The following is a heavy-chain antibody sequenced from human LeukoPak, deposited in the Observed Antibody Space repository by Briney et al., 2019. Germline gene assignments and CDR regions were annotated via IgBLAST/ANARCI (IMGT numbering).Heavy chain of an antibody. J-gene: IGHJ4*02. V-gene: IGHV4-4*07. Sequence: SETLSLICTVSGASISSNYWSCIRQPAGKGREWIGRLYTSGSTNYNPSLRSRVTISVDKSKNQCSLKLSSVTAADTALYYCARDSGVATNLDYWGQGTLVTVSS. CDR3: ARDSGVATNLDY. CDR1: GASISSNY. CDR2: LYTSGST. D-gene: IGHD5-24*01.